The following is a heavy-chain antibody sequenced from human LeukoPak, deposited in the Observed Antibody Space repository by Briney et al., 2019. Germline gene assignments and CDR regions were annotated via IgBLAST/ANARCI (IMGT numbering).Heavy chain of an antibody. CDR3: ARRADSGWYESQYYFDY. CDR2: IKQDGSEK. V-gene: IGHV3-7*01. Sequence: GGSLGLSCAASGFTFSSYWMSWVRQAPGKGLEWVANIKQDGSEKYYVDSVKGRFTISRDNAKNSLYLQMNSLRAEDTAVYYCARRADSGWYESQYYFDYWGQGTLVTVSS. D-gene: IGHD6-19*01. J-gene: IGHJ4*02. CDR1: GFTFSSYW.